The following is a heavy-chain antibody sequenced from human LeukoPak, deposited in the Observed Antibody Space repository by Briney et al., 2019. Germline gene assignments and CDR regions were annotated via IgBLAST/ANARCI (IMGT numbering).Heavy chain of an antibody. D-gene: IGHD3-16*02. Sequence: SVKVSCKASGGTFSSYAISWVRQAPGQGLEWMGGIIPIFGTANYAQKVQGRVTITADESTSTAYMELSSLRSEDTAVYYCARVDDYVWGSYRLRGDAFDIWGQGTMVTVSS. CDR2: IIPIFGTA. CDR3: ARVDDYVWGSYRLRGDAFDI. J-gene: IGHJ3*02. V-gene: IGHV1-69*13. CDR1: GGTFSSYA.